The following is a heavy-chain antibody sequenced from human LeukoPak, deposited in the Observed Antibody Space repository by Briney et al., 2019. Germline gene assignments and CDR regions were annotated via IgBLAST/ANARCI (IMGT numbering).Heavy chain of an antibody. CDR3: ASPIAAAGYN. CDR1: GFTFSSYS. V-gene: IGHV3-21*01. CDR2: ISSSSSYI. Sequence: GGSLRLSCAASGFTFSSYSMNWVRQAPGKGLEWVSSISSSSSYIYYADSVKGRFTISRDNAKNSLYLQMNSLRAEDTAVYYCASPIAAAGYNWGQGTLVTVSS. D-gene: IGHD6-13*01. J-gene: IGHJ4*02.